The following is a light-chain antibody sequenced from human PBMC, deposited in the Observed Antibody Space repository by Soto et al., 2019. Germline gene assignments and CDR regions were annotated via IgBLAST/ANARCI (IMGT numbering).Light chain of an antibody. V-gene: IGLV1-44*01. J-gene: IGLJ3*02. Sequence: QSVVTQTPSASGTPGQRVTFSCSGGSTNIGGNYVSWFQQLPGMAPKLLIYETYKRPSGVPDRFSGSKSGTSASLAISGLQSEDEADYHCASWDAGLNGWVFGGGTKLTVL. CDR1: STNIGGNY. CDR3: ASWDAGLNGWV. CDR2: ETY.